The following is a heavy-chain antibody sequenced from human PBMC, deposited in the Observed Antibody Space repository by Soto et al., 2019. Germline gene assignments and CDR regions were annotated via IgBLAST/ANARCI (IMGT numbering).Heavy chain of an antibody. CDR3: ARGPCGGGSCYSDLFPETGFDS. CDR2: VVSGRTS. V-gene: IGHV4-4*07. Sequence: QVHLQESGPALVKASETLSLICTVSGGSISHDYWRWVRQSADKVLEWIGRVVSGRTSDYNPSMKGRVSLSVDTFNNQFSMQVTFVTAADTAMYYCARGPCGGGSCYSDLFPETGFDSWGQGTLVTVAA. CDR1: GGSISHDY. D-gene: IGHD2-15*01. J-gene: IGHJ4*02.